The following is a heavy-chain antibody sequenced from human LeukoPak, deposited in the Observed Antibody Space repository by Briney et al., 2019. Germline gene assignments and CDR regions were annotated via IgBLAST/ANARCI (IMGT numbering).Heavy chain of an antibody. CDR1: GGSGSSGSYY. V-gene: IGHV4-61*01. J-gene: IGHJ5*02. Sequence: SETLSLTCTVSGGSGSSGSYYWSWIRHPPGKSLEWIGYIYYSGSTNYNPSLKSRVTISVDTSKNQFSLKLSSVTAADTAVYYCARDLHSSGWYWFDPWGQGTLVTVSS. D-gene: IGHD6-19*01. CDR3: ARDLHSSGWYWFDP. CDR2: IYYSGST.